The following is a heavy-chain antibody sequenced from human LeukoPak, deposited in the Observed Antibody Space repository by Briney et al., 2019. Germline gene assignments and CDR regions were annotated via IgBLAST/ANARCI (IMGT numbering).Heavy chain of an antibody. CDR2: ISGSGGST. CDR1: GFTFSSYA. CDR3: AGMKWDHLALFDY. Sequence: GGSLRLSCAASGFTFSSYAMSWVRQAPGKGLEWVSAISGSGGSTYYADSVKGRFTISRDNAKNSLYLQMNSLRVDDTAIYYCAGMKWDHLALFDYWGQGTLVAVSS. D-gene: IGHD1-26*01. V-gene: IGHV3-23*01. J-gene: IGHJ4*02.